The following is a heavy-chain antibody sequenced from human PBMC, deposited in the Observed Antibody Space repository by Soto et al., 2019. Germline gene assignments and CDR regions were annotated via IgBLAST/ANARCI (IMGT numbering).Heavy chain of an antibody. V-gene: IGHV4-34*01. D-gene: IGHD3-3*01. CDR1: GGSFSGYY. CDR2: INHSGST. J-gene: IGHJ5*02. CDR3: ARDQKTDYDFWSGYYAWFDP. Sequence: PSETLSLTCAVYGGSFSGYYWRWMRQPPGKGLEWIGEINHSGSTNYNPSLKSRVTISVDTSKNQFSLKLSSVTAADTAVYYCARDQKTDYDFWSGYYAWFDPWGQGTLVTVSS.